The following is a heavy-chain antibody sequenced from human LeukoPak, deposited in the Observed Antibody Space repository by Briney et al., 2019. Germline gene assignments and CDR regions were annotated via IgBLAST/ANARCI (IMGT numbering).Heavy chain of an antibody. Sequence: GGSLRLSCAASGFTVSSNYMSWVRQAPGKGLEWVSVIYSGGGIYYADSVKGRFTISRDNAKNSLYLQMNSLRAEDTAVYYCARSSYSSSWYTQSFLSDYYMDVWGKGTTVTVSS. D-gene: IGHD6-13*01. CDR3: ARSSYSSSWYTQSFLSDYYMDV. CDR2: IYSGGGI. CDR1: GFTVSSNY. V-gene: IGHV3-66*01. J-gene: IGHJ6*03.